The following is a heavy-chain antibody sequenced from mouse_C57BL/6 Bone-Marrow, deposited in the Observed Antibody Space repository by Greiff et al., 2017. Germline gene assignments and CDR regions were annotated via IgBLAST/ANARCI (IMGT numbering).Heavy chain of an antibody. CDR3: AREGLRRDWYFDV. CDR1: GYTFTSYW. CDR2: IDPSDSYT. D-gene: IGHD2-4*01. J-gene: IGHJ1*03. V-gene: IGHV1-69*01. Sequence: QVQLQQPGAELVMPGASVKLSCKASGYTFTSYWMHWVKQRPGQGLEWIGEIDPSDSYTNYNQKFKGKSTLTVDKSSSTAYMQLSSLTSEDSAVYYCAREGLRRDWYFDVGGTGTTVTVSS.